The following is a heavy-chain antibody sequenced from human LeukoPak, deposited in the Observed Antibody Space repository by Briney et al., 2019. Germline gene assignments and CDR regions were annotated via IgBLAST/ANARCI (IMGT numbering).Heavy chain of an antibody. V-gene: IGHV4-34*01. D-gene: IGHD6-13*01. CDR3: ARGRGSSSWYRCYFDY. CDR2: INHSGST. CDR1: GGSFSGYY. J-gene: IGHJ4*02. Sequence: SETLSLTCAVYGGSFSGYYWSWIRQPPGKGLEWIGEINHSGSTNYNPSLKGRVTISVDTSKNQFSLKLSSVAAADTAVYYCARGRGSSSWYRCYFDYWGQGTLVTVSS.